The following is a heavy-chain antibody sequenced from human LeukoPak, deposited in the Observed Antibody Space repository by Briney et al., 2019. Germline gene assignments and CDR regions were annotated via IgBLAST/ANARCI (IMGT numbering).Heavy chain of an antibody. CDR2: IYYSGST. CDR3: ATASRGCSSTSCYNWFDP. CDR1: GGSISSYY. Sequence: PSETLSLTCTVSGGSISSYYWSWIRQPPGKGLEWIGYIYYSGSTNYNPSLKSRVTISVDTSKNQFSLKLSSVTAADTAVYYCATASRGCSSTSCYNWFDPWGQGTLVIVSS. V-gene: IGHV4-59*12. J-gene: IGHJ5*02. D-gene: IGHD2-2*01.